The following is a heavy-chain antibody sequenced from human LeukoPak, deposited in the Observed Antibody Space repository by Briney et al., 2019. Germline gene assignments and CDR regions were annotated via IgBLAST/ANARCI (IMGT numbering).Heavy chain of an antibody. Sequence: GGSLRLSCAASGFTFSSYSMNWVRQAPGKGLEWVSSISSSSSYIYYADSVKGRFTISRDNAKNSLYLQMNSLRAEDTAVYYCARFSSSWYGDRGSNYYYYYGMDVWGQGTTVTVSS. V-gene: IGHV3-21*01. CDR2: ISSSSSYI. J-gene: IGHJ6*02. CDR3: ARFSSSWYGDRGSNYYYYYGMDV. D-gene: IGHD6-13*01. CDR1: GFTFSSYS.